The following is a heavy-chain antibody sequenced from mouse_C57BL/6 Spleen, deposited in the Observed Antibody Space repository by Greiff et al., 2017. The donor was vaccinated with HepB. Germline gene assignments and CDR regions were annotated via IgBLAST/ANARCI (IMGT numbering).Heavy chain of an antibody. J-gene: IGHJ3*01. Sequence: EVQLQQSGAELVRPGASVKLSCTASGFNIKDYYMHWVKQRPEQGLEWIGRIDPEDGDTEYAPKFQGKATMTADTSSNTAYLQLSSLTSEDTAVYSCTRSDYDDAFAYWGQGTLVTVSA. CDR3: TRSDYDDAFAY. CDR2: IDPEDGDT. D-gene: IGHD2-4*01. V-gene: IGHV14-1*01. CDR1: GFNIKDYY.